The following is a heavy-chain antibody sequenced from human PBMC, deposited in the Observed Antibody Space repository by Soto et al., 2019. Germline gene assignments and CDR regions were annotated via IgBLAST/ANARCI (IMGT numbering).Heavy chain of an antibody. J-gene: IGHJ5*02. CDR2: MYYSGTT. Sequence: TSETQSLTSPVSGGTISSSDFYWGWLRQPPGKGLDFIGSMYYSGTTYYNPSLKNRITISVDTSKNQFSLKLISVTAADTAVYYCAVVDSTGNWFDPWGQGALVTVSS. CDR3: AVVDSTGNWFDP. V-gene: IGHV4-39*01. CDR1: GGTISSSDFY. D-gene: IGHD3-22*01.